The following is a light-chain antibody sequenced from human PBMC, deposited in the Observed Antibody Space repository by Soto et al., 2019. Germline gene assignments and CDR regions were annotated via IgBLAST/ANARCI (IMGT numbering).Light chain of an antibody. CDR2: GAS. CDR1: QTIKNNY. J-gene: IGKJ2*01. CDR3: QHYGSSVYT. V-gene: IGKV3-20*01. Sequence: EIVGTQSPGTLCVSPGESATLSCRASQTIKNNYVAWYQQRPGQALRLISHGASRRATGIPDRFSGSGAGTDFTLTISRLEPEDFAVYYCQHYGSSVYTLGHGTKLEI.